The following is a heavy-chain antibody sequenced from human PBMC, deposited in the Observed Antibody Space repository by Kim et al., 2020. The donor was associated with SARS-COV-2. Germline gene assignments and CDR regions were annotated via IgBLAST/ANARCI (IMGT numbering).Heavy chain of an antibody. V-gene: IGHV3-30*02. Sequence: AAPVKARFTIPRDKSKNTLYLQRSSLSAEDTAVYYCAKSFSGSYYYGMDVWGQGTTVTVSS. J-gene: IGHJ6*02. D-gene: IGHD3-10*01. CDR3: AKSFSGSYYYGMDV.